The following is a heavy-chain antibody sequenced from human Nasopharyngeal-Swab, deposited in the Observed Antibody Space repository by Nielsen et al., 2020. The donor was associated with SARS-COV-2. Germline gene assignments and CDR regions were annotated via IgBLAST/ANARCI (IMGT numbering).Heavy chain of an antibody. Sequence: SETLSLTCIVSGGSISSSSYYWGWIRQPPGKGLEWIGSIYYSGSTYYNPSLKSRVSISVDTSKNQFSLKLSSVTAADTAVYYCARSPTYYYDSSGYYYGDYWGQGTLVTVSS. V-gene: IGHV4-39*01. J-gene: IGHJ4*02. CDR2: IYYSGST. D-gene: IGHD3-22*01. CDR3: ARSPTYYYDSSGYYYGDY. CDR1: GGSISSSSYY.